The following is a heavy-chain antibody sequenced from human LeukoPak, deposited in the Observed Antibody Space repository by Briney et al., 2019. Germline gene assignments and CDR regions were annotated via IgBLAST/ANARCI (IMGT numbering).Heavy chain of an antibody. J-gene: IGHJ5*02. D-gene: IGHD3-3*01. CDR1: GGTFSSYA. CDR3: ARGGPKNYDFWSGYPRGFDP. Sequence: SVKVSCKASGGTFSSYAISWVRQAPGQGLEWMGGIIPIFGTANYAQKFQGRVTITADESTSTAYMELSSLRSEDTAVYYCARGGPKNYDFWSGYPRGFDPWGQGTLVTVSS. V-gene: IGHV1-69*13. CDR2: IIPIFGTA.